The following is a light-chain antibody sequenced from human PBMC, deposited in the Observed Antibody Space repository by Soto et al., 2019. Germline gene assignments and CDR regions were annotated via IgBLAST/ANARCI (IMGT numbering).Light chain of an antibody. V-gene: IGLV2-8*01. Sequence: QSVLTQPPSASGSPGQSVTISCTGTSSDVGGYNYVSWYQHHPGKAPKLMIYEVSKRPSGVPDLFSGSKSGNTASLTVSGLQAEDEADYYCSSYVDPTIRVFGGGTKLTVL. CDR2: EVS. J-gene: IGLJ2*01. CDR3: SSYVDPTIRV. CDR1: SSDVGGYNY.